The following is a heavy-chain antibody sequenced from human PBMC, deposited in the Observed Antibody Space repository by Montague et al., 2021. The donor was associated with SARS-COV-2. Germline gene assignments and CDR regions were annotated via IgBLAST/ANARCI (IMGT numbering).Heavy chain of an antibody. D-gene: IGHD3-10*01. CDR2: INHSGST. J-gene: IGHJ6*02. CDR3: SRVRYYGSGTSLGMDV. CDR1: GGSFSGYY. V-gene: IGHV4-34*01. Sequence: SETLSLTCAVYGGSFSGYYWSWIRQPPGKGLEWIGEINHSGSTNYNPSLKSRVTISVDTSKNQFSLKLISVTAADMAVNYCSRVRYYGSGTSLGMDVWGQGTTVTVSS.